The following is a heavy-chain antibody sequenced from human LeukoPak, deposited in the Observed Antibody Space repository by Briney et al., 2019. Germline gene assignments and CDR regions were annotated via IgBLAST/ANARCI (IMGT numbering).Heavy chain of an antibody. CDR1: GFTFSNAW. Sequence: GGSLRLSCAASGFTFSNAWMSWVRQAPGKGLEWVGRIKSKTDGGTTDYAAPVKGRFTISRDDSKNTLYLQMNSLKAEDTAVYYCTAGYFGWLLSVWGDYWGQRALVTVSS. V-gene: IGHV3-15*01. CDR2: IKSKTDGGTT. CDR3: TAGYFGWLLSVWGDY. J-gene: IGHJ4*02. D-gene: IGHD3-9*01.